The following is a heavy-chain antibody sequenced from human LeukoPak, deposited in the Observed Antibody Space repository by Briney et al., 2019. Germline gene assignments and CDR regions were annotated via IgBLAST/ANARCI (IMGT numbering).Heavy chain of an antibody. CDR2: VYYRGST. V-gene: IGHV4-59*08. CDR1: GGSISSYY. J-gene: IGHJ4*02. D-gene: IGHD3-10*01. CDR3: ARGTLWFGNLLPTFDY. Sequence: SETLSLTCTVSGGSISSYYWSWIRQPPGKGLEWIGYVYYRGSTNYNPSLRSRVTISVDTSKNQFSLKLSSVTAADTAVYYCARGTLWFGNLLPTFDYWGQGTLVTVSS.